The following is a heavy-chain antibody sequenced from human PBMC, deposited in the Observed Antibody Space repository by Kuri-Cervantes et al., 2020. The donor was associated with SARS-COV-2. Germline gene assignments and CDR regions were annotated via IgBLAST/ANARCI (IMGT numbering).Heavy chain of an antibody. Sequence: KVSCKGSGYSFTNYWIGWVRQMPGKGLEWMGIIYPGDSDTRYSPSFQGQVTISADKSISTAYLQWSSLKASDTAMYYRTRGTGDYYGSGSYYNDWGQGTLVTVSS. CDR1: GYSFTNYW. D-gene: IGHD3-10*01. V-gene: IGHV5-51*01. CDR2: IYPGDSDT. CDR3: TRGTGDYYGSGSYYND. J-gene: IGHJ4*02.